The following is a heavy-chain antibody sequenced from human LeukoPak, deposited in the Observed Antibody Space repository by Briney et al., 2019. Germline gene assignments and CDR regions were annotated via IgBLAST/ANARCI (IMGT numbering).Heavy chain of an antibody. Sequence: PGGSLRLSCAASGLTFSSYWMSWVRQAPGKGLEWVANINQDGGETYYVASVKGRFTISRDNAKNSLYLQMNSLRAEDTAVYYCAREGSRAYFDYWGQGTLVTVSS. CDR1: GLTFSSYW. V-gene: IGHV3-7*01. CDR3: AREGSRAYFDY. J-gene: IGHJ4*02. D-gene: IGHD1-26*01. CDR2: INQDGGET.